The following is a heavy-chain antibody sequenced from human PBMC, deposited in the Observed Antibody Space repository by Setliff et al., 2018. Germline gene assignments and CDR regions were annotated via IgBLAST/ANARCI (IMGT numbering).Heavy chain of an antibody. CDR3: ARLGGSSTSGGFYYFYYYMDV. Sequence: SETLSLTCTVSGGSISSGSYYWGWIRQPPGKGLEWIGSIYYSGSTYYNPSLKSRVTISVDTSKNQLSLNLSSVTAADTAVYYCARLGGSSTSGGFYYFYYYMDVWGKGTTVTVSS. D-gene: IGHD2-2*01. CDR2: IYYSGST. V-gene: IGHV4-39*01. J-gene: IGHJ6*03. CDR1: GGSISSGSYY.